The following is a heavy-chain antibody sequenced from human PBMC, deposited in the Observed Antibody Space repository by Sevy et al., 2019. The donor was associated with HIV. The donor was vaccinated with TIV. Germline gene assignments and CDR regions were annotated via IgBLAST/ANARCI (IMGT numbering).Heavy chain of an antibody. Sequence: GESLKISCEGSGYSFTSHWIGWVRHMPGKGLEWMGIIYPDDSETRYSPSFQGQVTFSADKSISTAYLQWSSLTASDTAMYYCAASRSGYFDSSGDYIYWGQGTMVTVSS. CDR1: GYSFTSHW. CDR3: AASRSGYFDSSGDYIY. D-gene: IGHD3-22*01. J-gene: IGHJ4*02. V-gene: IGHV5-51*01. CDR2: IYPDDSET.